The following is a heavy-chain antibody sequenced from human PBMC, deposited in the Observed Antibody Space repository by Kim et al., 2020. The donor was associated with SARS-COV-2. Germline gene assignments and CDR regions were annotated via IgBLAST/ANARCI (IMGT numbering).Heavy chain of an antibody. CDR3: ARLSSGWLGVDY. Sequence: NYNPTPKSRVTISVDTSKNPFALKLSSVTAADTAVYYCARLSSGWLGVDYWGQGTLVTVSS. V-gene: IGHV4-61*07. D-gene: IGHD6-19*01. J-gene: IGHJ4*02.